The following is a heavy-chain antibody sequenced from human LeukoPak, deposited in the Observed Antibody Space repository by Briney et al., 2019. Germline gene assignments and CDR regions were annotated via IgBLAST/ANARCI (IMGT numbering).Heavy chain of an antibody. CDR2: MNPNSGIT. Sequence: ASVKVSCKASGYTFTSYDINWVRQATGQGLEWMGWMNPNSGITGYAQKFQGRVTMTRNTSISTAYMELSSLRSEDTAVYYCARVPAAIGYYYYGMDVWGQGTTVTVSS. J-gene: IGHJ6*02. D-gene: IGHD2-2*01. CDR1: GYTFTSYD. CDR3: ARVPAAIGYYYYGMDV. V-gene: IGHV1-8*01.